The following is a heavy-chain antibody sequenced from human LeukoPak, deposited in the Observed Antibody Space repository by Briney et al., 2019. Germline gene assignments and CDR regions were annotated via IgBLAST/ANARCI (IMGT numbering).Heavy chain of an antibody. Sequence: GGSLRLSCAASGFTFSTYAMTWVRQAPGKGLEWVSVIRGSGGNTYYADSGKGRFTISRDNSKNTLYLQMNSLRAEDTAVYYCAKDLYGDYGGIDYWGQGTLVTVSS. V-gene: IGHV3-23*01. J-gene: IGHJ4*02. D-gene: IGHD4-17*01. CDR3: AKDLYGDYGGIDY. CDR1: GFTFSTYA. CDR2: IRGSGGNT.